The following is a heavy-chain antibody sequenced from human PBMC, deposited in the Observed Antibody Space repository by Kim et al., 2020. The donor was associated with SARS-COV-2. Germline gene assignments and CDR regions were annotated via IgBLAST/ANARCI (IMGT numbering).Heavy chain of an antibody. CDR2: ISSSSSYI. D-gene: IGHD6-13*01. Sequence: GGSLRLSCAASGFTFSSYSMNWVRQAPGKGLEWVSSISSSSSYIYYADSVKGRFTISRDNAKNSLYLQMNSLRAEDTAVYYCARGKGLQQLGVHFDYWGQGTLVTVSS. V-gene: IGHV3-21*04. CDR1: GFTFSSYS. CDR3: ARGKGLQQLGVHFDY. J-gene: IGHJ4*02.